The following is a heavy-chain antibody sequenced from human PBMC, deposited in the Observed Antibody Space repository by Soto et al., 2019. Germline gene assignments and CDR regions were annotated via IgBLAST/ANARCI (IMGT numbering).Heavy chain of an antibody. CDR2: ISDDGSNK. Sequence: QVQLVESGGGVVQPGRSLRLSCSASGFTFSSYAMHWVRQAPGKGLEWVVVISDDGSNKYYADSVKGRFTISRDNPKKTLYLQTNSLRPEDTAVYYCARDGVYRSGYYYGMDVWGQGTTVTVSS. D-gene: IGHD6-25*01. CDR3: ARDGVYRSGYYYGMDV. CDR1: GFTFSSYA. J-gene: IGHJ6*02. V-gene: IGHV3-30-3*01.